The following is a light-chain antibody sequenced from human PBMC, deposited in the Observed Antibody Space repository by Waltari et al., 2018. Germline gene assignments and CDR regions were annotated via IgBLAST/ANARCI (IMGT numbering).Light chain of an antibody. CDR1: SSNIGAGYD. Sequence: QSVLTQPPSVSGAPGQRVTISCTGSSSNIGAGYDVHWYQQVPGTAPKLLIYRNDLRPSGVPDRFSASKSGTSASLAISGLQSEDEAEYYCASWDDSLNGHWVFGGGTKVTVL. V-gene: IGLV1-40*01. CDR2: RND. J-gene: IGLJ3*02. CDR3: ASWDDSLNGHWV.